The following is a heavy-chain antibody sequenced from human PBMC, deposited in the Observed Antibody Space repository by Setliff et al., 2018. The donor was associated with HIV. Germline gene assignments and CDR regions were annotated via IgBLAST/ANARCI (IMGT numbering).Heavy chain of an antibody. CDR3: ARTSAGGQENDY. J-gene: IGHJ4*01. Sequence: PGESLKISCGASGFIFSNYWMSWVRQAPGKGLEWVANIKQDGSEKNYVNSVKGRFAISRDNAKNSLYLQLNSLRADDTALYYCARTSAGGQENDYWGQGTRVTVSS. CDR1: GFIFSNYW. D-gene: IGHD3-10*01. CDR2: IKQDGSEK. V-gene: IGHV3-7*03.